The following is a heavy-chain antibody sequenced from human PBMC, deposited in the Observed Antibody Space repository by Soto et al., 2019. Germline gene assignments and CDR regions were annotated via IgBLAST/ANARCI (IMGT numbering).Heavy chain of an antibody. J-gene: IGHJ6*03. V-gene: IGHV1-46*01. CDR1: GYTFTSYY. CDR3: AREVGYCTNGVCSPPYYYYYYYMDV. Sequence: ASVKVSCKASGYTFTSYYMHWVRQAPGQGLEWMGIINPSGGSTSYAQKFQGRVTITADKSTSTAYMELSSLRSEDTAVYYCAREVGYCTNGVCSPPYYYYYYYMDVWGKGTTVTVSS. CDR2: INPSGGST. D-gene: IGHD2-8*01.